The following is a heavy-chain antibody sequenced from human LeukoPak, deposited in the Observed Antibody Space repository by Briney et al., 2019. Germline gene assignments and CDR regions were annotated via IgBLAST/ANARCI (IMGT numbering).Heavy chain of an antibody. Sequence: ASVKVSCTASGYTFSGYYMHWVRQAPGQGLEWMGWINPKSGATNEAQKSHDRVTMTRDTSIRTAYMEVSRLRSDATAVYYCARSPDILTGENFDYWGQGTLVTVSS. V-gene: IGHV1-2*02. CDR2: INPKSGAT. CDR1: GYTFSGYY. CDR3: ARSPDILTGENFDY. J-gene: IGHJ4*02. D-gene: IGHD3-9*01.